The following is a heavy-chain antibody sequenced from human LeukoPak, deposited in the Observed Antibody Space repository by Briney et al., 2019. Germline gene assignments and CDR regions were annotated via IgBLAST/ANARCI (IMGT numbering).Heavy chain of an antibody. CDR3: AKAAANYDILTGYYTYYYDY. J-gene: IGHJ4*02. CDR1: GFTFSTYG. Sequence: GGSLRPSCAASGFTFSTYGMSWVRQAPGKGLEWVSGISGNGDSTYYADSVQGRFTISRDNSKKTLYLQMNSLRAEDTAVYYCAKAAANYDILTGYYTYYYDYWGQGTLVTVSS. V-gene: IGHV3-23*01. D-gene: IGHD3-9*01. CDR2: ISGNGDST.